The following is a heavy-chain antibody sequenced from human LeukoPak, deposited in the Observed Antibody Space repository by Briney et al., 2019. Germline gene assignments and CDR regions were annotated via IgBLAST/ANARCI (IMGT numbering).Heavy chain of an antibody. Sequence: GGSLRLSCAASGFSLSSYSMDWFRQTPGKGLEWLAYISASSVTTYYADSVEGRFTVSRDNANNSLFLKMNSLRAEDTAVYYCAKVLGLKAHYGSGSDAFDIWGQGTMVTVSS. CDR3: AKVLGLKAHYGSGSDAFDI. D-gene: IGHD3-10*01. CDR1: GFSLSSYS. J-gene: IGHJ3*02. V-gene: IGHV3-48*01. CDR2: ISASSVTT.